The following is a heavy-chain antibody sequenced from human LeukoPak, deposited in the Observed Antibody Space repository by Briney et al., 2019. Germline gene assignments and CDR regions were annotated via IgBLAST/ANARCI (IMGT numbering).Heavy chain of an antibody. CDR1: GFTFSTYW. CDR3: ARQDIVERIAAAGIWGRIGKRGINFDY. CDR2: IKEDGSEK. J-gene: IGHJ4*02. D-gene: IGHD6-13*01. V-gene: IGHV3-7*01. Sequence: GGSLRLSCAASGFTFSTYWMSWVRQAPEKGLEWVANIKEDGSEKYYVDSVKGRFTISRDNAKNSLYLQMNSLRAEDTAVYYCARQDIVERIAAAGIWGRIGKRGINFDYWGQGTPVTVSS.